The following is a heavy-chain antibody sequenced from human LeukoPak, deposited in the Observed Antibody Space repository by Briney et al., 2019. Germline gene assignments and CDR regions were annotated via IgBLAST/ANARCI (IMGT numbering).Heavy chain of an antibody. D-gene: IGHD2-21*02. CDR3: AKDGPYCGGDCEYFQH. V-gene: IGHV3-43*02. Sequence: PGGSLRLSCADSGFTFDDYAMHWVRQGPGKGLEWVSLISGDGGSTYYADSVKGRFTISRDNSKSSLYLQMNSLRTEDTALYYCAKDGPYCGGDCEYFQHWGQGTLVTVSS. J-gene: IGHJ1*01. CDR2: ISGDGGST. CDR1: GFTFDDYA.